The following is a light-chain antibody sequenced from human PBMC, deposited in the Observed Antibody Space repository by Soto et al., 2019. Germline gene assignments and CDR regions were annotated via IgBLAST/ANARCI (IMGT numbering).Light chain of an antibody. Sequence: DIQMTQSPSSLSASVGDRGTITCVAIQGIRNDLGWYQQKPGKAPKLLIYDVSKLETGVPSRFSGSGSGTDFTLTISSLQPEDIATYFCQQYDDLPITFGQGTRLEIK. CDR1: QGIRND. V-gene: IGKV1-33*01. J-gene: IGKJ5*01. CDR2: DVS. CDR3: QQYDDLPIT.